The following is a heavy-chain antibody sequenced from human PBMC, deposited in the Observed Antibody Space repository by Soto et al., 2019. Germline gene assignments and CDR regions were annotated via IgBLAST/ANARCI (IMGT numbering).Heavy chain of an antibody. CDR2: IIPIFGTA. Sequence: SVKVSCKASGGTFNNYGFSWVRQAPGQGLEWMGGIIPIFGTAKYEQRFQGRVTITRDASTSTAYMELSSLRSEDTAVYYCARGFPLWFDPWGQGTLVTVSS. J-gene: IGHJ5*02. CDR3: ARGFPLWFDP. CDR1: GGTFNNYG. D-gene: IGHD3-16*02. V-gene: IGHV1-69*05.